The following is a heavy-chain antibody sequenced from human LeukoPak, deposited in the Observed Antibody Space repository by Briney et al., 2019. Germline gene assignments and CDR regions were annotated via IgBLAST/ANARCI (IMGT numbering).Heavy chain of an antibody. D-gene: IGHD3-22*01. CDR3: ARGAPYSSSGFYDFDY. CDR1: GYTFTGYY. V-gene: IGHV1-2*02. Sequence: ASMKVSCKPSGYTFTGYYIHWVRQAPGQGLEWMGWINANSGGTNYAQKFQGRVTMTRDTSISTTYMDLSRLTSNDTAVYFCARGAPYSSSGFYDFDYWGQGTLVTVSS. J-gene: IGHJ4*02. CDR2: INANSGGT.